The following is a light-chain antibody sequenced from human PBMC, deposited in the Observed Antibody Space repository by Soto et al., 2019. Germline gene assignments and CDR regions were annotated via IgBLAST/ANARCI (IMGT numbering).Light chain of an antibody. V-gene: IGKV1-5*01. CDR3: QQYNSFSLIT. CDR2: DAS. J-gene: IGKJ5*01. CDR1: QSISRC. Sequence: DIEMTQSPSTLSASVGDTVTITCRASQSISRCLAWYQQKPGKAPKILISDASILENGVPSRFSGTGSGTEFTLTISNLQHDDFATYFCQQYNSFSLITFGQGTRLEIK.